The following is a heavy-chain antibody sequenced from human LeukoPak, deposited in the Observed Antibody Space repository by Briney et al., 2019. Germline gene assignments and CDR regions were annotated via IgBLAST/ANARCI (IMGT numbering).Heavy chain of an antibody. Sequence: PGGSLRLSCAASGFTFSDYWMHWVRQAPGKGLVWVSRIKSDGSSTSYADSVKGRFTISRDNAKNTLYLQMNSLTAEDTAVYYCARGARDGYNLGGQGTLVTVSS. V-gene: IGHV3-74*01. D-gene: IGHD5-24*01. CDR1: GFTFSDYW. CDR3: ARGARDGYNL. CDR2: IKSDGSST. J-gene: IGHJ4*02.